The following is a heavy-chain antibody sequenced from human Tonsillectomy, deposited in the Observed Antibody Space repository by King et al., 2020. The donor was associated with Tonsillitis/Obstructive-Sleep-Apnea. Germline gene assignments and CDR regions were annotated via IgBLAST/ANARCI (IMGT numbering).Heavy chain of an antibody. CDR2: ISTSGTTI. Sequence: QLVQSGGALVQPGGSLRLSCAASGFTLSSYEMNWVRQAPGKGLEWVSFISTSGTTIYYSDSLKGRFTISRDNAKNSLYLQMNSLRAEDTAVYYCAREGADTAMAPDYWGQGTLVTVSS. D-gene: IGHD5-18*01. CDR1: GFTLSSYE. V-gene: IGHV3-48*03. CDR3: AREGADTAMAPDY. J-gene: IGHJ4*02.